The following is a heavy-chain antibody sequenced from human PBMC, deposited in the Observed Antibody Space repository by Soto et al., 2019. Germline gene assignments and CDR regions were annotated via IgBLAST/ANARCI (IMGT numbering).Heavy chain of an antibody. CDR3: ARDRTIFGVANWFDR. CDR1: GSSVSSGSYY. D-gene: IGHD3-3*01. V-gene: IGHV4-61*01. Sequence: SETLSLTCTVSGSSVSSGSYYWSWIRQPPGKGLEWIGYIYYSGSTNYNPSLKSRVTISVDTSKNQFSLKLSSVTAADTAVYYCARDRTIFGVANWFDRWGQGTLVSVS. CDR2: IYYSGST. J-gene: IGHJ5*02.